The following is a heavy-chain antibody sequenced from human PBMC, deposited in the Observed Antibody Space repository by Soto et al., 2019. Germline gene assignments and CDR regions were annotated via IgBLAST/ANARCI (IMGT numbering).Heavy chain of an antibody. CDR3: AKGLLAIVGTTLPRDAFNI. Sequence: QVQLVESGGGVVQHGRSLRLSCAASGFSFTTYVMHWVRQAPGKGLEWVAVISHDGSYKYYGDAVKGRFTISRDTSKNAVYLEMNSLRPEDTAVYYCAKGLLAIVGTTLPRDAFNIWGQGTMVNVSS. D-gene: IGHD1-26*01. J-gene: IGHJ3*02. CDR1: GFSFTTYV. V-gene: IGHV3-30*18. CDR2: ISHDGSYK.